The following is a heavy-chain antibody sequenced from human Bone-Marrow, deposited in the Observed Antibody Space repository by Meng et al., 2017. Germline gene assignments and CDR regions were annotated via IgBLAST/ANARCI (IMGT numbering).Heavy chain of an antibody. Sequence: QVQLQESGPGLVKPSQTLSLNGTVSGGSISSGGYYWSWIRQHPGKGLEWIGYIYYSGSTYYNPSLKSRVTISVDTSMNQFSLKMTSVTAADTAVYYCARDRSGYSLFDYWGQGTLVTVSS. CDR3: ARDRSGYSLFDY. D-gene: IGHD5-18*01. V-gene: IGHV4-31*03. CDR2: IYYSGST. J-gene: IGHJ4*02. CDR1: GGSISSGGYY.